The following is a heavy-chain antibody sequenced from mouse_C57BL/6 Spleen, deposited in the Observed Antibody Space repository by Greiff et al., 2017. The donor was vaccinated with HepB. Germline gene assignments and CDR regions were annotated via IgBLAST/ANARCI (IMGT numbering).Heavy chain of an antibody. V-gene: IGHV5-9*01. CDR3: ARQTYGNYFDY. J-gene: IGHJ2*01. D-gene: IGHD2-1*01. CDR2: ISGGGGNT. Sequence: DVQLVESGGGLVKPGGSLKLSCAASGFTFSSYTMSWVRQTPEKRLEWVATISGGGGNTYYPDSVKGRFTISRDNAKNTLYLQMSRLRSEDTALYYCARQTYGNYFDYWGQGTTLTVSS. CDR1: GFTFSSYT.